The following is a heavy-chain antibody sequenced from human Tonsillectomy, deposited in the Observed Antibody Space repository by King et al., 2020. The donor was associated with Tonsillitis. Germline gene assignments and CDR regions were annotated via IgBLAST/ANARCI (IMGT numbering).Heavy chain of an antibody. Sequence: VQLVESGGGLVQPGGSLRLSCAASGFTFSSYWMHWVRQAPGKGLVVVSRINSDGITTSYADAGKGRFTISRDNAKNTLYLQMNSLRAEDTAVYYCARETEMAGYYFDYWGQGTLVTVSS. CDR2: INSDGITT. J-gene: IGHJ4*02. D-gene: IGHD5-24*01. CDR1: GFTFSSYW. V-gene: IGHV3-74*01. CDR3: ARETEMAGYYFDY.